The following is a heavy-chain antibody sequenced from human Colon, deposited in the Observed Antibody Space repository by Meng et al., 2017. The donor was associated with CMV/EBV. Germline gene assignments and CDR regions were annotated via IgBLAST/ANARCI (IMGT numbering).Heavy chain of an antibody. V-gene: IGHV4-59*01. CDR1: GGSITGYF. CDR3: ARDGVVMDARNSFDI. Sequence: SETLSLTCTGFGGSITGYFWNWLRQSPGKGLEWIGYIDLRGVTKFHPSLESRVSISLDTSKNQFSLKLTSMTAADTATYYCARDGVVMDARNSFDIWGPGKLVTVSS. CDR2: IDLRGVT. D-gene: IGHD2-15*01. J-gene: IGHJ3*02.